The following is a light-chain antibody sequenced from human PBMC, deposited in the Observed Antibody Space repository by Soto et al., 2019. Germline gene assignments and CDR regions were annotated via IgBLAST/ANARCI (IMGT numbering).Light chain of an antibody. Sequence: IQMTQSTSSLSASVGDRVTITCRASQSMSTYLNWYQQKPGRALKLLISTASSLQSGVPSRFSGSGSGTDFTLTISSLQREDFATYYCRQGYSTPLTFGGGTKVDVK. CDR3: RQGYSTPLT. V-gene: IGKV1-39*01. CDR2: TAS. CDR1: QSMSTY. J-gene: IGKJ4*01.